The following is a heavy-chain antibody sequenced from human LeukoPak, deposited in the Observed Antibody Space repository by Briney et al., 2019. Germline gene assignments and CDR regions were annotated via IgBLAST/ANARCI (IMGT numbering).Heavy chain of an antibody. D-gene: IGHD3-10*02. Sequence: PSETLSLTCTVSGGSISSYYWSWIRQPPGKGLEWIGYIYYSGSTNYNPSLKSRVTISVDTSKNQFSLKLSSVTAADTAVYYCARGLFGDPGFFDYWGQGTLVTVSS. CDR3: ARGLFGDPGFFDY. J-gene: IGHJ4*02. CDR1: GGSISSYY. V-gene: IGHV4-59*01. CDR2: IYYSGST.